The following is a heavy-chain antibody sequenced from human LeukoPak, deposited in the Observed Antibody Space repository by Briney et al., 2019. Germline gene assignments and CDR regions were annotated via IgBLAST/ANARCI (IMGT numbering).Heavy chain of an antibody. V-gene: IGHV3-21*04. CDR2: ISSSSSYI. CDR3: AKDLTGYCSGGSCYTNWFDP. J-gene: IGHJ5*02. Sequence: GGSLRLSCAASGFTFSSYSMNWVRQAPGKGLEWVSSISSSSSYIYYADSVKGRFTISRDNAKNTLYLQMNSLRAEDTAVYYCAKDLTGYCSGGSCYTNWFDPWGQGTLVTVSS. D-gene: IGHD2-15*01. CDR1: GFTFSSYS.